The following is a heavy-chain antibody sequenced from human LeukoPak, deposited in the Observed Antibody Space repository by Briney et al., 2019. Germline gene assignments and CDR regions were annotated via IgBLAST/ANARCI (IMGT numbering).Heavy chain of an antibody. CDR1: GGTFSSYA. D-gene: IGHD3-10*01. CDR2: IIPIFGTA. Sequence: SVKVSCKAPGGTFSSYAISWVRQAPGQGLEWMGGIIPIFGTANYAQKFQGRVTTTTDESTSTAYMELSSLRSEDTAVYYCARSSSDYYGSGYYYYMDVWGKGTTVTVSS. J-gene: IGHJ6*03. CDR3: ARSSSDYYGSGYYYYMDV. V-gene: IGHV1-69*05.